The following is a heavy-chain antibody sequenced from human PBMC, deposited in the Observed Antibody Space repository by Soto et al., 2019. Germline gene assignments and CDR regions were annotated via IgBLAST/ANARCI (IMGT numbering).Heavy chain of an antibody. J-gene: IGHJ4*02. CDR3: VRPWRY. D-gene: IGHD3-3*01. Sequence: QVRLVQSGTEVKKPGASVKVSCMVSGYTFSNFDINWVRQATGQGLEWMGWMSPKNGDVGYAQKFQGRVTMTSNNSINAAYMERSNLSPEDTAVYYCVRPWRYWGQGRPVTV. V-gene: IGHV1-8*02. CDR1: GYTFSNFD. CDR2: MSPKNGDV.